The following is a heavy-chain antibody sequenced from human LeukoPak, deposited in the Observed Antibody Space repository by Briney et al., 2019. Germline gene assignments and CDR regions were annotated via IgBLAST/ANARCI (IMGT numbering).Heavy chain of an antibody. CDR2: IKGDGSEK. D-gene: IGHD3-10*01. CDR1: GFTFSSYW. J-gene: IGHJ4*02. CDR3: ARDGLLWFGDSRTDF. Sequence: GGSLRLSCAAAGFTFSSYWMSWVRQAPGKGLEWVANIKGDGSEKYYVDSVKGRFTISRDNAKNSLFLQMNSLRAEDTAVYYCARDGLLWFGDSRTDFWGQGTLVTVSS. V-gene: IGHV3-7*01.